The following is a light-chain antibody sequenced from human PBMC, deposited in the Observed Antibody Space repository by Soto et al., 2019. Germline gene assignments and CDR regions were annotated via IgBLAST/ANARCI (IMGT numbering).Light chain of an antibody. V-gene: IGLV2-23*02. CDR2: EVS. J-gene: IGLJ3*02. Sequence: QSALTQPASVSGSPGQSIIISCTGTSSDVGSYNFVSRYQQHPGKAPKLMIYEVSKRPSGVSNRFSGSKSGNTASLTISGLQPEDEADYYCCSYAGNSGVFGGGTKVTVL. CDR1: SSDVGSYNF. CDR3: CSYAGNSGV.